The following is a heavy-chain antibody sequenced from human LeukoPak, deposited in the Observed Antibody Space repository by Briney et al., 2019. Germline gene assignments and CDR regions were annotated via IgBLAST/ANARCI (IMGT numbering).Heavy chain of an antibody. V-gene: IGHV3-49*04. CDR2: IRSKIYGGTP. Sequence: GGSLRLSCTASGFTFGDYAMTWVRQAPGKGLEWVGFIRSKIYGGTPEYAASVKGRFTISRDDSKGVAYLQMNSLKTEDTAVYYCARSSIAAPRHKEYFQHWGQGTLVTVSS. D-gene: IGHD6-6*01. CDR3: ARSSIAAPRHKEYFQH. CDR1: GFTFGDYA. J-gene: IGHJ1*01.